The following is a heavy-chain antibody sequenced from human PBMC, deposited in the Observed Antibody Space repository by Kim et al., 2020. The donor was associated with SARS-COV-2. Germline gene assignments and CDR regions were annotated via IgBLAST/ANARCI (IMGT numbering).Heavy chain of an antibody. J-gene: IGHJ4*02. CDR3: AKSKIPSYDSSGYYSGGLDY. V-gene: IGHV3-9*01. D-gene: IGHD3-22*01. Sequence: RFTISRDNAKNSLYLQMNSLRAEDTALYYCAKSKIPSYDSSGYYSGGLDYWGQGTLVTVSS.